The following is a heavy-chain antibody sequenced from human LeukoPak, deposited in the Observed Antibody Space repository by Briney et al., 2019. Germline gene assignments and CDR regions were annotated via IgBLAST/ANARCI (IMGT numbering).Heavy chain of an antibody. CDR2: ISYDGSNK. CDR1: GFTFSCYG. J-gene: IGHJ4*02. Sequence: GGSLRLSCAASGFTFSCYGMHWVRQAPGKGLEWVAVISYDGSNKYYADSVKGRFTISRDNSKNTLYLQMNSLRAEDTAVYYCAKDPNDGTQYWGQGTLVTVSS. CDR3: AKDPNDGTQY. D-gene: IGHD1-1*01. V-gene: IGHV3-30*18.